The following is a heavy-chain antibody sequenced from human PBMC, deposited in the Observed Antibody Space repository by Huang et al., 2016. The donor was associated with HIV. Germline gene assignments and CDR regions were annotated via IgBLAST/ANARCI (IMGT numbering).Heavy chain of an antibody. Sequence: EVQLVESGGGLVQPGGSLRLSCAASGFSISSYWMHWVRQAPGKGLGWVSRINSDGSSTSDAESVKGRFTISRDNAKNTLYLQMNSLRAEDTAVYYCARDPRIQSWLNFFDYWGQGTLVSVSS. CDR3: ARDPRIQSWLNFFDY. CDR2: INSDGSST. V-gene: IGHV3-74*01. CDR1: GFSISSYW. D-gene: IGHD3-22*01. J-gene: IGHJ4*02.